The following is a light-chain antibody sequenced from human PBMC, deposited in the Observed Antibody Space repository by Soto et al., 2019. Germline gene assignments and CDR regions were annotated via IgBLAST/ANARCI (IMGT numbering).Light chain of an antibody. CDR2: EVT. V-gene: IGLV2-14*03. CDR1: SSDVGGFNY. J-gene: IGLJ3*02. CDR3: SSYTTTSTLGL. Sequence: QSALTQPASVSGSPGQSITVSCVGTSSDVGGFNYVSWYQQFPGKPPKLIIYEVTNRPSGVSNRFSGSKSGNTASLTISGLLAEDEADYYCSSYTTTSTLGLFGGGTKLTVL.